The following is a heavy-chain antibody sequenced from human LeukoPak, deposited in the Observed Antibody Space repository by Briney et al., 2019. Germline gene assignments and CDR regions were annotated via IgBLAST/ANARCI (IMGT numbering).Heavy chain of an antibody. J-gene: IGHJ4*02. CDR1: GYTFTSYD. V-gene: IGHV1-8*01. D-gene: IGHD6-19*01. CDR3: ARHSSGSFDFDY. Sequence: ASVKVSCKASGYTFTSYDINWVRQATGQGLEWMGWMNPNSGNTGYAQKFQGRVTMTRNTSISTAYMELSGLRSEDTAVYYCARHSSGSFDFDYWGQGTLVTVSS. CDR2: MNPNSGNT.